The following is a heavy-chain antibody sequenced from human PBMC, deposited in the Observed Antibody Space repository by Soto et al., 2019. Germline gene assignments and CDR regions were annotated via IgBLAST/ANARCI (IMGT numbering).Heavy chain of an antibody. Sequence: QVQLVQSGAEVKKPGASVKVSCKASGYTFTNYGISWVRQAPGQGLEWMGWISPYNGNTNSAQKLQGRVTMTTDTSTSTAYMELRSLRSDDTAVYYCARGDSTAYSSVYFQHWGQGTLVTVSS. CDR2: ISPYNGNT. CDR3: ARGDSTAYSSVYFQH. D-gene: IGHD6-25*01. V-gene: IGHV1-18*01. J-gene: IGHJ1*01. CDR1: GYTFTNYG.